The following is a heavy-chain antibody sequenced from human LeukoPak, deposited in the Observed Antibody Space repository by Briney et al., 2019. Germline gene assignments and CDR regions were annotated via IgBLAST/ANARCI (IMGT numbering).Heavy chain of an antibody. CDR2: INHSGST. V-gene: IGHV4-34*01. Sequence: SETLSLTCAVYGGSFSGYYWSWIRQPPGKGLEWIGEINHSGSTNYDPFLKSRVTISVDTSKNQFSLKLSSVTAADTAVYYCARDYCSSASCYGSYYYYMDVWGKGTTVTVSS. D-gene: IGHD2-2*01. CDR3: ARDYCSSASCYGSYYYYMDV. J-gene: IGHJ6*03. CDR1: GGSFSGYY.